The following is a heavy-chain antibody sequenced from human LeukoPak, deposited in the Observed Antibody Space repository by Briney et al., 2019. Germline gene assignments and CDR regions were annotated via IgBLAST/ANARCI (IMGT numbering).Heavy chain of an antibody. J-gene: IGHJ5*02. CDR2: INHSGST. Sequence: PSETLSLTCAVYGGSFSGYYWSWIRQPPGKGLEWIGEINHSGSTNYNPSLKSRVTISVDTSKNQFSLKLSSVTAADTAVYYCASLIGPFDPWGQGTLVTVSS. CDR1: GGSFSGYY. CDR3: ASLIGPFDP. V-gene: IGHV4-34*01.